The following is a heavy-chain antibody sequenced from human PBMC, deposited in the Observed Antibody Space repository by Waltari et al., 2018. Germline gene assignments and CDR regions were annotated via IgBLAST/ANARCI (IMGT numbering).Heavy chain of an antibody. V-gene: IGHV4-34*01. CDR2: INHSGRT. CDR3: ARGLIIALAGTGY. Sequence: QVQPQQWGAGLLKPSETLSLTCAVYGGSFSGYYWNWIRQPPGKGLEWIGEINHSGRTNFNPSLQSRVTISVDTSKNQFSLKLSSVTAADTAVYYCARGLIIALAGTGYWGQGTLVTVSS. J-gene: IGHJ4*02. D-gene: IGHD6-19*01. CDR1: GGSFSGYY.